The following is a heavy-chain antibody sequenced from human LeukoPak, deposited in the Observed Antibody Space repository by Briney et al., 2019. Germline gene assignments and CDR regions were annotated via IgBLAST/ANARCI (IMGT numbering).Heavy chain of an antibody. V-gene: IGHV3-66*01. CDR2: IYSGGST. J-gene: IGHJ4*02. Sequence: GGSLRLSCAASGFTVSSNYMSWVRQAPGKGPEWVSVIYSGGSTYYADSVKGRFTISRDNSKNTLYLQMNSLRAEDTAVYYCASSIVGAPPDYWGQGTLVTVSS. D-gene: IGHD1-26*01. CDR3: ASSIVGAPPDY. CDR1: GFTVSSNY.